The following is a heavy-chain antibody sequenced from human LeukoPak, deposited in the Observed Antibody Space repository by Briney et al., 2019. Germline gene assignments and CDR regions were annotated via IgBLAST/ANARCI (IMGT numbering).Heavy chain of an antibody. Sequence: PSETLSLTCTVSGCSISSYYWSWIRQPPGKGLEWIGYIYYSGSTNYNPSLKSRVTISVDTSKNQFSLKLSSVTAADTAVYYCARLHSDYSNYVGSWFDPWGQGTLVTVSS. J-gene: IGHJ5*02. CDR2: IYYSGST. CDR1: GCSISSYY. V-gene: IGHV4-59*01. D-gene: IGHD4-11*01. CDR3: ARLHSDYSNYVGSWFDP.